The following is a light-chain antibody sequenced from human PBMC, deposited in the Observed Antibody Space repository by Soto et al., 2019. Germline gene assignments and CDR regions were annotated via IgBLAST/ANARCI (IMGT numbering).Light chain of an antibody. Sequence: DIQLTQSPSFLSASVGDRVTITCRASQGISSYLAWYQQKPGKAPKLLMYAASTLQSGVPSRFSGSGSGTEFTLTISSLQPEDFATYYCQQLNRYPRTFGQGPKVEIK. J-gene: IGKJ1*01. V-gene: IGKV1-9*01. CDR2: AAS. CDR3: QQLNRYPRT. CDR1: QGISSY.